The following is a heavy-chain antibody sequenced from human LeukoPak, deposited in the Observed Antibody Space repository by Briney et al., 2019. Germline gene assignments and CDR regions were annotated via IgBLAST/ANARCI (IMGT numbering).Heavy chain of an antibody. CDR3: ARRCSSTSCYGKMDV. V-gene: IGHV4-59*01. J-gene: IGHJ6*04. Sequence: SETLSLTCTVSGGSISSYYWSWIRQPPGKGLEWIGYIYYSGSTNYNPSLKSRVTISVDTSKNQFSLKLTSVTAADTAVYYCARRCSSTSCYGKMDVWGKGTTVTVSS. D-gene: IGHD2-2*01. CDR1: GGSISSYY. CDR2: IYYSGST.